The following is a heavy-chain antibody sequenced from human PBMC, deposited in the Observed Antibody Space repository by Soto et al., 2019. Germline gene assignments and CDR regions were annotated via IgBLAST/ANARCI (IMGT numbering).Heavy chain of an antibody. J-gene: IGHJ4*02. D-gene: IGHD3-16*01. Sequence: GGSQRLSCAASGFTFSGFGMHWVRQAPGKGLEWVAIIWYDGSDKYYADSVKGRFTISRDNSKNTLYLQMNSLRAEDTAVYHCAFGNLSYYFDYWGQGTPVTVSS. CDR3: AFGNLSYYFDY. V-gene: IGHV3-33*01. CDR1: GFTFSGFG. CDR2: IWYDGSDK.